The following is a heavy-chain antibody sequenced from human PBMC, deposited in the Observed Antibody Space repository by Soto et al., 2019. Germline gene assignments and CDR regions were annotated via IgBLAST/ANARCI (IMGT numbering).Heavy chain of an antibody. CDR1: GFTFSSYS. CDR2: ISRDGSNE. J-gene: IGHJ4*02. D-gene: IGHD6-13*01. CDR3: AKDKGITAQKYYFDY. V-gene: IGHV3-30*18. Sequence: PGGSLRLSCAASGFTFSSYSMNWVRQAPGKGLEWVAIISRDGSNEYYADSVKGRFTISRDNSKNTLYLQMNSLRAEDTAVYYCAKDKGITAQKYYFDYWGQGTLVTVSS.